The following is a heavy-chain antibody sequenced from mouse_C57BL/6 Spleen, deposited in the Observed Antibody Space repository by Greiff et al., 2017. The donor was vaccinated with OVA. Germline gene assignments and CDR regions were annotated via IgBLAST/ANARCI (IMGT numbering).Heavy chain of an antibody. Sequence: QVQLQQPGAELVKPGASVKMSCKASGYTFTSYWLTWVKQRPGQGLEWIGDIYPGSGSTNYNEKFKRKATLTVDTSSSTAYMQLSSLTSEDSAVYYCARTGYYGSRNSYCDYGGKGTTRTGSA. V-gene: IGHV1-55*01. D-gene: IGHD1-1*01. CDR1: GYTFTSYW. CDR3: ARTGYYGSRNSYCDY. CDR2: IYPGSGST. J-gene: IGHJ2*01.